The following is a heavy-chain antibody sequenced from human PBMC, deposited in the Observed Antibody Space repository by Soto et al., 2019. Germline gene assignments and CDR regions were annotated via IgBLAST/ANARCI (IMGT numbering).Heavy chain of an antibody. J-gene: IGHJ5*02. Sequence: SETLSLTCTVSGDSISSSSYYWGWIRQPPGKGLEWIGNINYSGSTYYNPSLQSRVTTSVDTSKNQFSLKLSSVTAADTAVYYCARTPTPWGQGTLVTVSS. D-gene: IGHD1-26*01. CDR3: ARTPTP. V-gene: IGHV4-39*07. CDR2: INYSGST. CDR1: GDSISSSSYY.